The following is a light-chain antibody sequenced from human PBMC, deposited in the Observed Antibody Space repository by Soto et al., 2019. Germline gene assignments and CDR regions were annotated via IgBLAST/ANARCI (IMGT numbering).Light chain of an antibody. CDR2: EVN. CDR3: SSSTDTSIL. Sequence: QSVLTQVASVSGSPGQSITISCTGASSDFGDHKSVSWYQHHPGKAPKLIIYEVNYRPSRVSSRFSGSRSGNTASLTISGLHAEDEAHYYCSSSTDTSILFGGGTKLTFL. V-gene: IGLV2-14*01. CDR1: SSDFGDHKS. J-gene: IGLJ2*01.